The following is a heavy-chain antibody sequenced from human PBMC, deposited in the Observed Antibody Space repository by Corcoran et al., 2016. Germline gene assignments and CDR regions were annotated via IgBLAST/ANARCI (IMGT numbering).Heavy chain of an antibody. D-gene: IGHD2-15*01. V-gene: IGHV4-34*01. Sequence: QVQLQQWGAGLLKPSETLSLTCAVYGGSVSGYYWSWIRQPPGKGLEWIGEINHSGSTNYNPSLKSRVTISVDTSKNQFSLKLSSVTAADTAVYYCARNAGVASWFDPWGQGTLVTVSS. CDR2: INHSGST. CDR1: GGSVSGYY. J-gene: IGHJ5*02. CDR3: ARNAGVASWFDP.